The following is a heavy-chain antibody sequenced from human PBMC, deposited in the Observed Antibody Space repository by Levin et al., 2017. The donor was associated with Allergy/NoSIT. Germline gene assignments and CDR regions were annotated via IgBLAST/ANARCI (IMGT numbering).Heavy chain of an antibody. V-gene: IGHV5-51*01. J-gene: IGHJ4*02. D-gene: IGHD4-17*01. CDR3: ARTYGDYLFADY. CDR2: IYPGDSDT. CDR1: GYTFTSYW. Sequence: KLGESLKISCQVSGYTFTSYWIVWVRQMPGKGLEWMGIIYPGDSDTRYSPSFQGQVTISADKSINTAYLQWSSLKASDTAIYYCARTYGDYLFADYWGQGTLVTVSS.